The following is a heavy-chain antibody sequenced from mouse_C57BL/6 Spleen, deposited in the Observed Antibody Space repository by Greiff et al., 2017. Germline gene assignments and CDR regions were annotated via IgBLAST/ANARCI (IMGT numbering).Heavy chain of an antibody. CDR2: IYPRSGTT. Sequence: VQVVESGAELARPGASVKLSCKASGYTFTSYGISWVKQRTGQGLAWIGEIYPRSGTTYYNEKFKGKATLTVGQASSTAFMELRSLTSEDAAFYFCSRYVLTGYYFDYWGQGTTRTVSS. D-gene: IGHD4-1*01. CDR3: SRYVLTGYYFDY. J-gene: IGHJ2*01. V-gene: IGHV1-81*01. CDR1: GYTFTSYG.